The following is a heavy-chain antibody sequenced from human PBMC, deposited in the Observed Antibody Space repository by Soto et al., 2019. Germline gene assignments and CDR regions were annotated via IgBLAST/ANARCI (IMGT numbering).Heavy chain of an antibody. J-gene: IGHJ6*02. CDR1: GGSFSGYY. D-gene: IGHD2-2*01. CDR2: IYYSGST. V-gene: IGHV4-59*08. Sequence: PSETLSLTCAVYGGSFSGYYWSWIRQPPGKGLEWIGNIYYSGSTNYNPSLKSRVTISVDTSKNQFSLKLSSVTAADTAVYYCARLYCSSTFCYRWDYYYYVMDVWGQRTTVTVSS. CDR3: ARLYCSSTFCYRWDYYYYVMDV.